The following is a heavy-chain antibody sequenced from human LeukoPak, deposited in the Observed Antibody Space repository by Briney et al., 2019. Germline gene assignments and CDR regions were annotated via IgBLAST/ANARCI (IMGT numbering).Heavy chain of an antibody. CDR3: ARDMGGYFDL. CDR2: ISSSGSTI. CDR1: GFTFSSYE. V-gene: IGHV3-48*03. J-gene: IGHJ2*01. D-gene: IGHD1-26*01. Sequence: GGSLRLSCAASGFTFSSYEMNWVRQVPGKGLEWVSYISSSGSTIYYADSVKGRFTISRDNAKNSLYLQMNSLRAEGTAVYYYARDMGGYFDLWGRGTLVTVSS.